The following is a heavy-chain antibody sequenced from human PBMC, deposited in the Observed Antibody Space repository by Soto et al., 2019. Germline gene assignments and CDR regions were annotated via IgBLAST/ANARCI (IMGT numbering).Heavy chain of an antibody. CDR3: AREGYYDFWSGYYSSYYFDY. Sequence: QVQLQQWGAGLLKPSETLSLTCAVYGGSFSGYYWSWIRQPPGKGLEWMGEINHSGSTNYNPSLKSRVTISVDTSKNQFSLKLSSVTAADTAVYYCAREGYYDFWSGYYSSYYFDYWGQGTLVTVSS. CDR2: INHSGST. V-gene: IGHV4-34*01. J-gene: IGHJ4*02. D-gene: IGHD3-3*01. CDR1: GGSFSGYY.